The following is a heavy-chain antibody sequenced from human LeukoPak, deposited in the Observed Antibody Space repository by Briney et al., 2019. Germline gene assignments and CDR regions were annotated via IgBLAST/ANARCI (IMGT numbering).Heavy chain of an antibody. CDR1: GGSFSGYY. D-gene: IGHD5-12*01. CDR2: INHSGST. J-gene: IGHJ4*02. V-gene: IGHV4-34*01. Sequence: SETLSLTCAVYGGSFSGYYWSWIRQPPGKGLEWIGEINHSGSTNYNPSLKSRVTISVDTSKNQFSLKLSSVTAADTAVYYCARLPYSGYDWEILDYWGQGTLVTVSS. CDR3: ARLPYSGYDWEILDY.